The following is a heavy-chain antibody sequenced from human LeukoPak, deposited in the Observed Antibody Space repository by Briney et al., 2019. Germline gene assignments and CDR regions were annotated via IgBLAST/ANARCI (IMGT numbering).Heavy chain of an antibody. CDR3: AKDRHYGTSWYGAGDF. CDR2: FSGTASGGGP. CDR1: GFTFSSYG. V-gene: IGHV3-23*01. D-gene: IGHD2-2*01. J-gene: IGHJ4*02. Sequence: GGSLRLSCAASGFTFSSYGMHWVRQAPGKGLEWVSSFSGTASGGGPYYAYYADSVKGRFTISRDNSKNTLYLQMNSLRAEDTAVYYCAKDRHYGTSWYGAGDFWGQGTLVTVSS.